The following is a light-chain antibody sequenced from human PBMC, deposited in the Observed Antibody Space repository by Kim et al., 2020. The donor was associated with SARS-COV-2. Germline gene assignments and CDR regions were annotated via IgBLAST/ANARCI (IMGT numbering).Light chain of an antibody. CDR3: SSYSRTNRQL. Sequence: QSALTQPAFVSGSPGQSITISCTGTSGDVGGFNYVSWYQQHPGKAPKLMIYDVSNRPSGVSNRFSGSKTGNTASLTISGLQAEDEADYYCSSYSRTNRQLFGGGTQLTVL. V-gene: IGLV2-14*03. CDR2: DVS. J-gene: IGLJ2*01. CDR1: SGDVGGFNY.